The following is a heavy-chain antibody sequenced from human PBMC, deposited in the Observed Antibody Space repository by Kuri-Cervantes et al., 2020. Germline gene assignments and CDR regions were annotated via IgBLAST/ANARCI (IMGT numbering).Heavy chain of an antibody. CDR1: GFTFSSYW. J-gene: IGHJ5*02. CDR3: AKDSITMVRGVGGWFDP. V-gene: IGHV3-7*03. CDR2: IKQDGSEK. Sequence: GESLKISCAASGFTFSSYWMSWVRQAPGKGLEWVANIKQDGSEKYYVDSVKGRFTISRDNSKNTLYLQMNSLRAEDTAVYYCAKDSITMVRGVGGWFDPWGQGTLVTVSS. D-gene: IGHD3-10*01.